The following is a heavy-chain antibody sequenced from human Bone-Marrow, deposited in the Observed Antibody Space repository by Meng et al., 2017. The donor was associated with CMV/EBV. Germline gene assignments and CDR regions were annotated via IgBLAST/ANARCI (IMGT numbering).Heavy chain of an antibody. CDR3: AKVLRQWQERTGDVLDI. J-gene: IGHJ3*02. V-gene: IGHV3-33*06. CDR1: FFFSSYG. D-gene: IGHD6-19*01. Sequence: FFFSSYGMHWGRQAAGKGLEWVAVIGHNGRNKYYGDAVKGRFTISRDNSKNTLYLQMNSLRGDDTAVYYCAKVLRQWQERTGDVLDIWGQGTLVTVSS. CDR2: IGHNGRNK.